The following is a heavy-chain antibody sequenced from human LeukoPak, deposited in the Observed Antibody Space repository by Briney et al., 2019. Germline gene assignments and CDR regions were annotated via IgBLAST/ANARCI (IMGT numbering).Heavy chain of an antibody. CDR2: ISYDGGNT. CDR3: AKEGTGIHFDY. CDR1: GFTFSSNA. Sequence: GRSLRLSCAASGFTFSSNAIHWVRQAPGKGLEWVAEISYDGGNTYYADSVKGRFTISRDNPKNTLYLQMNSLRAEDTAVYYCAKEGTGIHFDYWGQGTLVTVSS. D-gene: IGHD1-1*01. V-gene: IGHV3-30-3*01. J-gene: IGHJ4*02.